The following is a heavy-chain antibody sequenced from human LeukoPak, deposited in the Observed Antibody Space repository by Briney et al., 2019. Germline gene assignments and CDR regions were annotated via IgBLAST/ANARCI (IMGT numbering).Heavy chain of an antibody. CDR3: ARLSSSSRTLYYYYYGMDV. CDR2: IYPGDSDT. J-gene: IGHJ6*02. Sequence: GESLQISCKGSGSRFTSYWIGGVRQMPGKGLEGMGIIYPGDSDTRYSPSFQGQVTISADKSISTAYLQWSSLKASDTAMYYCARLSSSSRTLYYYYYGMDVWGQGTTVTVSS. CDR1: GSRFTSYW. V-gene: IGHV5-51*01. D-gene: IGHD6-13*01.